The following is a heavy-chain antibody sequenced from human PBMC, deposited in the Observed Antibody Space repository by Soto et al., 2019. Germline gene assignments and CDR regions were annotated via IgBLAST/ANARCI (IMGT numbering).Heavy chain of an antibody. D-gene: IGHD5-12*01. CDR1: GFTLSNYI. CDR2: ISSNGGTT. Sequence: PGGSLRLSCSASGFTLSNYIMHWVRQAPGKGPEYVSSISSNGGTTHYADSVKGRFTISRDNSKNTLYLQMRSLRAEDTAVYYCVNPLSGSGNTIPYWGQGTLVTVSS. J-gene: IGHJ4*02. CDR3: VNPLSGSGNTIPY. V-gene: IGHV3-64D*06.